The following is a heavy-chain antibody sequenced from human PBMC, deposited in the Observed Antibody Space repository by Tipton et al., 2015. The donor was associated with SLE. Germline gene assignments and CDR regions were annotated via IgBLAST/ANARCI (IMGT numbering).Heavy chain of an antibody. CDR2: INHSGST. CDR1: GGSFSGYY. Sequence: TLSLTCAVYGGSFSGYYWRWIRQPPGKGLEWIGEINHSGSTNYNPSLKSRVTISVDTSKNQFSLKLSSVTAADTAVYYCARNPTSYCSGGSCYSPWFDPWGQGTLVTVSS. D-gene: IGHD2-15*01. V-gene: IGHV4-34*01. CDR3: ARNPTSYCSGGSCYSPWFDP. J-gene: IGHJ5*02.